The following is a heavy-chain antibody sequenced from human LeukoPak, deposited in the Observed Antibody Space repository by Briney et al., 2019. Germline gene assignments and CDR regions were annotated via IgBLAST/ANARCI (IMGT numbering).Heavy chain of an antibody. V-gene: IGHV1-2*02. CDR2: INPNSGGT. CDR1: GYSFTDYY. J-gene: IGHJ5*02. Sequence: ASVKVSCKTSGYSFTDYYMHWVRQAPGQGLEWMGWINPNSGGTSSAQKFQGRVTMTRDTSITTVYMEENWLTSDDTAMYYCARADRLHGGPYLIVPWGQGTLVTVSS. CDR3: ARADRLHGGPYLIVP. D-gene: IGHD3-16*01.